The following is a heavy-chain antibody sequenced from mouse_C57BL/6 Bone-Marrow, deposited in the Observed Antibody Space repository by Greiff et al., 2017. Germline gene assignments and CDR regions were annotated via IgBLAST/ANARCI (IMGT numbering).Heavy chain of an antibody. J-gene: IGHJ3*01. V-gene: IGHV3-6*01. D-gene: IGHD1-1*01. Sequence: EVKLVESGPGLVKPSQSLSLTCSVTGYSITSGYYWNWIRQFPGNKLECMGYISYAGSNNYNPSLKNQISITRDTSKNQFFLKLNSVTTEYTATYYCARGHYYGTWFAYWGQGTLVTVSA. CDR1: GYSITSGYY. CDR3: ARGHYYGTWFAY. CDR2: ISYAGSN.